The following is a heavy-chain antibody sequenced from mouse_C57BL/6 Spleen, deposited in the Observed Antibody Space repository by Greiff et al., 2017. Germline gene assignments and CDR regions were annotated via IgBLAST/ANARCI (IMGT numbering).Heavy chain of an antibody. CDR3: ARMDGYYEEMDY. D-gene: IGHD2-3*01. CDR1: GYTFTSYW. J-gene: IGHJ4*01. V-gene: IGHV1-53*01. CDR2: INPSNGGT. Sequence: QVQLQQSGTELVKPGASVKLSCKASGYTFTSYWMHWVKQRPGQGLEWIGNINPSNGGTNYNEKFKSKATLTVDKSSSTAYMQLSSLTSEDSAVYYCARMDGYYEEMDYWGQGTSVTVSS.